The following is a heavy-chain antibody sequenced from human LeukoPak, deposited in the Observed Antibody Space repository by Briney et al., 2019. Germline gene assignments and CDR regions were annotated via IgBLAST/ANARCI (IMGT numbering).Heavy chain of an antibody. Sequence: PWGSLRLSCAASGFTSSDYYMTWIRQPPGKGPEWISYISSSGGTTTYVDSVKGRFTISRDNAKNSLYLQMNSLRADDTAVYYCARSNYYTVDVWGQGTAVTVSS. CDR2: ISSSGGTT. J-gene: IGHJ6*02. CDR1: GFTSSDYY. CDR3: ARSNYYTVDV. V-gene: IGHV3-11*01.